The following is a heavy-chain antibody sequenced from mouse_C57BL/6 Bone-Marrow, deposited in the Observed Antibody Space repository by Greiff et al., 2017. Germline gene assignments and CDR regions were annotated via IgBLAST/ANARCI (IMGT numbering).Heavy chain of an antibody. J-gene: IGHJ3*01. CDR1: GFTFSSYA. V-gene: IGHV5-4*03. Sequence: EVMLVESGGGLVKPGGSLKLSCAASGFTFSSYAMSWVRQTPEKRLEWVATLSDGGSYTYYPDNVKGRFTISRDNAKNNLYLQMSHLKSADTAMYYCASERYGSWFAYWGQGTLVTVSA. CDR3: ASERYGSWFAY. CDR2: LSDGGSYT. D-gene: IGHD2-10*02.